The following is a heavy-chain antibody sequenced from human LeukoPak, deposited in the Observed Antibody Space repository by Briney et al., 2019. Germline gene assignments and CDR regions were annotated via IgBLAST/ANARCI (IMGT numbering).Heavy chain of an antibody. J-gene: IGHJ3*02. V-gene: IGHV3-23*01. CDR1: GFTFSSYS. Sequence: GGSLRLSCAASGFTFSSYSMSWVRQAPGKGLEWVSTFSGTGEITYYADSVKGRFTISRDNAKNSLYLQMNSLRAEDTAVYYCAREKTGTHAFDIWGQGTMVTVSS. CDR3: AREKTGTHAFDI. D-gene: IGHD1-7*01. CDR2: FSGTGEIT.